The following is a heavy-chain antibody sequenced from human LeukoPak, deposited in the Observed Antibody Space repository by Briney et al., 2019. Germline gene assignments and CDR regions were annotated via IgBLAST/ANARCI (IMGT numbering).Heavy chain of an antibody. V-gene: IGHV4/OR15-8*01. CDR3: ARSHDHLWGNYPDY. Sequence: SETLSLTCDVSGGSMDSTNRWNWVRQPPGKGLEWIGEIHHDGRINYNPSLKSRVTLSVDKSKNQFSLRLNSVTAADTAMYYCARSHDHLWGNYPDYWGQGTLVTVSS. CDR1: GGSMDSTNR. J-gene: IGHJ4*02. CDR2: IHHDGRI. D-gene: IGHD3-16*02.